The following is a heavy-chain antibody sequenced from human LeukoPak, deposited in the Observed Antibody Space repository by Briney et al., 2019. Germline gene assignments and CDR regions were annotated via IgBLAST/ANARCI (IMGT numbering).Heavy chain of an antibody. Sequence: SETLSLTCTVSGGSISSSSYYWGWIRQPPGKGLEWIGSIYYSGSTYYNPSLKSRVTISVDTSKNQFSLKLSSVTAADTAVYYCARVVWSYYDFWSGYYRNTTLDYWGQGTLVTVSS. J-gene: IGHJ4*02. V-gene: IGHV4-39*07. CDR1: GGSISSSSYY. CDR3: ARVVWSYYDFWSGYYRNTTLDY. D-gene: IGHD3-3*01. CDR2: IYYSGST.